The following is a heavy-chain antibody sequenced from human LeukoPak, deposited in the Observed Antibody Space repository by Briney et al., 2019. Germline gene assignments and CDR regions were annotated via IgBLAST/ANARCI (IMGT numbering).Heavy chain of an antibody. CDR3: ARRGDSDFRID. J-gene: IGHJ4*02. CDR1: GFNFSSYW. CDR2: INSDGSST. Sequence: GGSLRLSCAASGFNFSSYWMQWVRQAPGKGLVWVSRINSDGSSTNYADSVRGRFTISRDNAKNTLYLQMNSLRAEDTAVYYCARRGDSDFRIDWGQGTLVTVSS. D-gene: IGHD2-21*02. V-gene: IGHV3-74*01.